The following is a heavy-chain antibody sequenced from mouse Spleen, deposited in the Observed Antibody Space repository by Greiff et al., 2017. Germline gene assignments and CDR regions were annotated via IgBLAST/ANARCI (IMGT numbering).Heavy chain of an antibody. Sequence: EVQRVEPGAGLVKPGGSLKLSCAASGFTFSSYGMSWVRQTPEKRLEWVATISGCGSYTYYPESVKGRFTISRDNAKNNLYLQMSSLRSEDTAWYYCARHEEYAMDYWGQGTSVTVSS. J-gene: IGHJ4*01. CDR3: ARHEEYAMDY. CDR1: GFTFSSYG. CDR2: ISGCGSYT. V-gene: IGHV5-9-2*01.